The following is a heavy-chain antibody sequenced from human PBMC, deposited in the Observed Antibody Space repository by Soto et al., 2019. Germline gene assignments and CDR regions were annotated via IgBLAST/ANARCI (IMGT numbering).Heavy chain of an antibody. D-gene: IGHD6-19*01. CDR3: ARLREQWLVPMFDY. V-gene: IGHV4-31*03. CDR1: GGSISSGGYS. CDR2: IDNSGGT. Sequence: SETLSLTCTVSGGSISSGGYSWNWVRQHPGKGLEWIGYIDNSGGTYYSPSLRGRVTISVDTSKTLFSLKLRSVTAADTAVYYCARLREQWLVPMFDYWGQGTLVTVSS. J-gene: IGHJ4*02.